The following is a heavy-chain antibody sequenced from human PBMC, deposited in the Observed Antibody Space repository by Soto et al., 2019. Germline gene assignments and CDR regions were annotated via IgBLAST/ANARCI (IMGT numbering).Heavy chain of an antibody. J-gene: IGHJ3*02. CDR1: GGSISSSSYY. V-gene: IGHV4-39*01. Sequence: QLQLQESGPGLVKPSETLSLTCTVSGGSISSSSYYWGWIRQPPGKGLEWIGSIYYSGSTYYNPSLKSRVTISVDTSKNQFSLKLSSVTAADTAVYYCARLPRGYSYGLGGAFDIWGQGTMVTVSS. CDR2: IYYSGST. CDR3: ARLPRGYSYGLGGAFDI. D-gene: IGHD5-18*01.